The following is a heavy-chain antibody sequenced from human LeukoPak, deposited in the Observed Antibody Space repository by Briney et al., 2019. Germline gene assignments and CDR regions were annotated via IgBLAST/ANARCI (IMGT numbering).Heavy chain of an antibody. CDR2: IYYSGST. Sequence: SETLSLTCTVSGGSTSSYYWSWIRQPPGKGLEWIGYIYYSGSTNYNPSLKSRVTISVDTSKNQFSLKLSSVTAADTAVYYCARHVRFGEFRGWGQGTLVTVSS. CDR3: ARHVRFGEFRG. V-gene: IGHV4-59*08. J-gene: IGHJ4*02. D-gene: IGHD3-10*01. CDR1: GGSTSSYY.